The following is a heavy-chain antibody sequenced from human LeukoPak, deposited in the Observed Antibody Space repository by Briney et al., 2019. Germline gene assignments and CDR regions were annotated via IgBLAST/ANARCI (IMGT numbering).Heavy chain of an antibody. V-gene: IGHV3-53*01. CDR1: GFVVGGNY. CDR3: ARPTDGDSTRYGMDV. J-gene: IGHJ6*02. CDR2: IYSGGST. Sequence: GGSLRLSCAASGFVVGGNYMSWVRQAPGKGLEWVSVIYSGGSTYYADSVKGRFSTSRDSSTSTLFLQMDSLRVADTAMYYCARPTDGDSTRYGMDVWGQGTTVIVSS. D-gene: IGHD2-21*02.